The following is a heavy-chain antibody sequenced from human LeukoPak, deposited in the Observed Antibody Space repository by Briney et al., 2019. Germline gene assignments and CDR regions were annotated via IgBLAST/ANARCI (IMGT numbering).Heavy chain of an antibody. J-gene: IGHJ6*03. V-gene: IGHV4-4*02. Sequence: SETLSLTCAVSGGSISSRNWWSWVRQPPGRGLEWIGEIYLSGSTNYNPSLKSRVTISVDKSKNQFSLKLTSVTAADTAVYYCARANDYGDPLPRYMDVWGKGTTVTVSS. D-gene: IGHD4-17*01. CDR1: GGSISSRNW. CDR2: IYLSGST. CDR3: ARANDYGDPLPRYMDV.